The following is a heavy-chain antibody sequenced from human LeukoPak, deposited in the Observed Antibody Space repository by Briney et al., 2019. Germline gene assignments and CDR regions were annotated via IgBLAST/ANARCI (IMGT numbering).Heavy chain of an antibody. D-gene: IGHD5/OR15-5a*01. CDR3: AKVKSSLKLVGA. J-gene: IGHJ5*02. CDR1: GFIFRSSS. Sequence: GGSLRLSCAASGFIFRSSSMSWVRQAPGKGLEWVSSISTVGDITHYAESVQGRFTISRDNSRNTLYLQMSSLSVDGTAVYYCAKVKSSLKLVGAWGQGTLVTVSS. CDR2: ISTVGDIT. V-gene: IGHV3-23*01.